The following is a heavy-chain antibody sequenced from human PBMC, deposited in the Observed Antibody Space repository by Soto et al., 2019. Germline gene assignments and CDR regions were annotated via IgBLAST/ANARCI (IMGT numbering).Heavy chain of an antibody. CDR1: GYTLTELS. J-gene: IGHJ4*02. CDR3: ATAAPGYYDSSGEFDY. V-gene: IGHV1-24*01. Sequence: QVQLVQSGAEVKKPGASVKVSCKVSGYTLTELSMHWVRQAPGKGLEWMGGFDPEDGETIYAQKFQGRVTMTEDTXTXPAYMELSSLRSEDTAVYYCATAAPGYYDSSGEFDYWGQGTLVTVSS. D-gene: IGHD3-22*01. CDR2: FDPEDGET.